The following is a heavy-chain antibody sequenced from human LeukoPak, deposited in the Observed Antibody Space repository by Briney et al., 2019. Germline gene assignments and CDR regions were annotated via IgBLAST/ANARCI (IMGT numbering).Heavy chain of an antibody. J-gene: IGHJ5*02. CDR2: ISAYNGNT. CDR1: GYTFSSYS. D-gene: IGHD2-2*01. V-gene: IGHV1-18*01. CDR3: ARAPAAFPNWFDP. Sequence: ASVKVSCKASGYTFSSYSISWVRQAPGQGLEWMGWISAYNGNTIYAQKVKGRVTMTTDTSTSTAYMELRSLRSDDTAVYYCARAPAAFPNWFDPWGQGTLVTVSS.